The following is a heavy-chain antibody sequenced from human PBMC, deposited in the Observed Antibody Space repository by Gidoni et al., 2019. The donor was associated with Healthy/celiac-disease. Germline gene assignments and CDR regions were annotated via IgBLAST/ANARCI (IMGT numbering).Heavy chain of an antibody. V-gene: IGHV3-21*02. Sequence: EVQLVESGGGLVKPGGSLRLSCAASGFHLSSYGMNWARQAPGKGLGGVSSISSSSSYIYYADSVKGRLTISRDNAKNSLYLQMNSLRVEDTAVYYCARGLGPLWFGEPPYNWFDPWGQGTLVTVSS. CDR2: ISSSSSYI. D-gene: IGHD3-10*01. J-gene: IGHJ5*02. CDR3: ARGLGPLWFGEPPYNWFDP. CDR1: GFHLSSYG.